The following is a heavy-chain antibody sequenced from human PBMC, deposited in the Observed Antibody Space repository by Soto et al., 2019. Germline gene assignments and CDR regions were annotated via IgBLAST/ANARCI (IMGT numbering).Heavy chain of an antibody. V-gene: IGHV4-4*02. Sequence: QVQLQESGSGLVKPSGTLSLTCAVSGGSVTSSNWWSWVRQPPGEGLEWIGEIYHSGSTNYNPSLXXRXTXXVDKTKNQFSLKLTSVTAADTGVYYCARFFTAIDYWGQGTLVTVSS. CDR3: ARFFTAIDY. D-gene: IGHD5-18*01. CDR2: IYHSGST. CDR1: GGSVTSSNW. J-gene: IGHJ4*02.